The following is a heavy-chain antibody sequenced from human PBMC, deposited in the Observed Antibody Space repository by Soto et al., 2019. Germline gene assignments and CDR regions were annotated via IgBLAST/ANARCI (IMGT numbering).Heavy chain of an antibody. CDR3: ARAYYDFWSGYGNTNWFDP. CDR1: GGSISSGGYS. J-gene: IGHJ5*02. D-gene: IGHD3-3*01. CDR2: IYHSGST. V-gene: IGHV4-30-2*01. Sequence: SETQSLTCGVFGGSISSGGYSWSLIRQPPGKGLEWIGYIYHSGSTYYNPSLKSRVTISVDRSKNQFSLKLSSVTAADTAVYYCARAYYDFWSGYGNTNWFDPWGQGTLVTVSS.